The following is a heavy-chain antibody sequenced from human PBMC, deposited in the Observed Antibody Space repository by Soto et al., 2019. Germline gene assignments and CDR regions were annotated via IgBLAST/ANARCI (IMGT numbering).Heavy chain of an antibody. J-gene: IGHJ6*02. CDR1: GGSFSGYY. Sequence: SETLSLTCVVYGGSFSGYYWSWIRQTPGKGLEWIGEINLSGSTNYNPSLKSRVTISADTSKKRFSLKLSSVTAADTAVYYCESLLRIGVGYGMDVWGQGTPVTVSS. D-gene: IGHD3-3*01. CDR3: ESLLRIGVGYGMDV. V-gene: IGHV4-34*01. CDR2: INLSGST.